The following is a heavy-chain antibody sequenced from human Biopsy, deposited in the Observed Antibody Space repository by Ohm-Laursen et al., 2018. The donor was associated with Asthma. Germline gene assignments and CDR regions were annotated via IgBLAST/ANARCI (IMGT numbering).Heavy chain of an antibody. D-gene: IGHD3-9*01. Sequence: ASVKVSCKASGGMFGNYAIHWVRQAPGQRLEWMGWINAGNGNTKYSQKFQGRVTITRDTSASTAYMDLSSLRSEDTAVYYCARTYYDFLTGQVNDAFGIWGQGTVVTVSS. CDR1: GGMFGNYA. CDR3: ARTYYDFLTGQVNDAFGI. CDR2: INAGNGNT. V-gene: IGHV1-3*01. J-gene: IGHJ3*02.